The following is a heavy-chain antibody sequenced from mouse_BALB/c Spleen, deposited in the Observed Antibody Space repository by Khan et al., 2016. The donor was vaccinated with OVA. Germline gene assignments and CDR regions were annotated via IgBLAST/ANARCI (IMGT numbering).Heavy chain of an antibody. V-gene: IGHV3-2*02. Sequence: QLQASGPGLVKPSQSLSLTCTVTGYSITSDYAWNWIRQFPGKKLEWMGYISYSGSTSYNPSLKSRISITRDTSKNQFFLQLNSVTTEDTATYYCARSIMANWGQGTTLTVSS. CDR3: ARSIMAN. CDR2: ISYSGST. CDR1: GYSITSDYA. J-gene: IGHJ2*01.